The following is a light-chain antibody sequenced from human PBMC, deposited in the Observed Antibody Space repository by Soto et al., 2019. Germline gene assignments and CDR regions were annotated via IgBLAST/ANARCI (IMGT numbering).Light chain of an antibody. V-gene: IGKV1-9*01. CDR1: QSISIY. Sequence: DIQMTQSTSPLSAAVGDRVYITWRTSQSISIYLAWYQQKPGKAPDLLIYSASTLQSGVPSRFSGSGSETEFSLTIRALQPEDFATYYCQQLSRYPLTFGGGTKVDIK. CDR3: QQLSRYPLT. CDR2: SAS. J-gene: IGKJ4*01.